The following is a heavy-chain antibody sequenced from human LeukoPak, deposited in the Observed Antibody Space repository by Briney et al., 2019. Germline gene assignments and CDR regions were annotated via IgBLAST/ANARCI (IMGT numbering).Heavy chain of an antibody. V-gene: IGHV4-39*01. D-gene: IGHD3-22*01. J-gene: IGHJ3*02. Sequence: SETLSLTCTVSGGSISSSSYYWGWIRQPPGKGLEWIGSIYYSGSTYYNPSLKSRVTISVDTSKNQFSLKLSSVTAADTAVYYCARRHYYDSSGYLSGVYAFDIWGQGTMVTVSS. CDR2: IYYSGST. CDR3: ARRHYYDSSGYLSGVYAFDI. CDR1: GGSISSSSYY.